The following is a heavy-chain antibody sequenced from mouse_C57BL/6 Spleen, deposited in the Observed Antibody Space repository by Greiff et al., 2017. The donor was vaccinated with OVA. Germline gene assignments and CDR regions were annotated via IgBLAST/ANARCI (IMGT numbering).Heavy chain of an antibody. CDR2: IYPRSGNT. D-gene: IGHD1-1*01. J-gene: IGHJ3*01. CDR1: GYTFTSYG. CDR3: ARTFGTTEAWFAY. V-gene: IGHV1-81*01. Sequence: VKLQESGAELARPGASVKLSCKASGYTFTSYGISWVKQRTGQGLEWIGEIYPRSGNTYYNEKFKGKATLTADKSSSTAYMELRSLTSEDSAVYFCARTFGTTEAWFAYWGQGTLVTVSA.